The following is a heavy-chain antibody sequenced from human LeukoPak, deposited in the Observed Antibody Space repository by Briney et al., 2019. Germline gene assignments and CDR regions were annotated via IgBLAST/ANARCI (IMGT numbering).Heavy chain of an antibody. CDR1: GYRFTELS. Sequence: ASVKVSCKVSGYRFTELSRHWVRQAPGKGLEWLGGFDLVHGDTIYTQKFQGRVTMTEDTSTDTSYMELSSLGSEDTAVYFCTAGRAYSLLDFWGQGTLVIVSS. D-gene: IGHD5-18*01. J-gene: IGHJ4*02. CDR2: FDLVHGDT. V-gene: IGHV1-24*01. CDR3: TAGRAYSLLDF.